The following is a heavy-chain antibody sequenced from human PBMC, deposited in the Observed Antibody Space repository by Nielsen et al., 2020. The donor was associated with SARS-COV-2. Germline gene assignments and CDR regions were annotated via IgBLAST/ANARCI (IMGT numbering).Heavy chain of an antibody. Sequence: ASVKVSCKVSGYTLTELSMHWVRQAPGKGLEWMGGFDPEDGETIYAQKFQGRVTMTEDTSTDTAYMELSSLRSEDTAVYYCAESVYYYGSGSFLMDVWGQGTTVTVSS. CDR2: FDPEDGET. J-gene: IGHJ6*02. CDR3: AESVYYYGSGSFLMDV. V-gene: IGHV1-24*01. D-gene: IGHD3-10*01. CDR1: GYTLTELS.